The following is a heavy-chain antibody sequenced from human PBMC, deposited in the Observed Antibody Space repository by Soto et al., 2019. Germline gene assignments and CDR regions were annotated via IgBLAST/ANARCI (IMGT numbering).Heavy chain of an antibody. D-gene: IGHD2-2*02. CDR3: ASILNYCSSTSCYIWSYYYGMDV. V-gene: IGHV5-10-1*01. CDR2: IDPSDSYT. CDR1: GFNFSRFW. J-gene: IGHJ6*02. Sequence: GESLKISCKGSGFNFSRFWIGWVRQMPGKGLEWMGRIDPSDSYTNYSPSFQGHVTISADKSISTAYLQWSSLKASDTAMYYCASILNYCSSTSCYIWSYYYGMDVWGQGTTVTVSS.